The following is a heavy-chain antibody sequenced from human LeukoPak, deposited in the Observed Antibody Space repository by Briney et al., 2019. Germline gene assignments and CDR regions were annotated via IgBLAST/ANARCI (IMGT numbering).Heavy chain of an antibody. V-gene: IGHV3-9*01. Sequence: GGSLRLSCAASGFTFDDYAMHWVRQGPGKGLGWVSGISWNSGNIGYADSVKGRFTISRDNAKNSLYLQMNSLRAGDTALYYCAKDVGSGSSSASYFEYWGQGTLVTVSS. J-gene: IGHJ4*02. CDR1: GFTFDDYA. CDR2: ISWNSGNI. D-gene: IGHD1-26*01. CDR3: AKDVGSGSSSASYFEY.